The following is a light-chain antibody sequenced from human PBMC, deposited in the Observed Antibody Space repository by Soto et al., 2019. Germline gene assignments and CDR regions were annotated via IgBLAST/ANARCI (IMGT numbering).Light chain of an antibody. CDR2: AAS. Sequence: IQMPQSPSSLSASVGDRVSITCRASQSISSYLNWYQQKPGKAPKLLIYAASSFQSGVPSRFSGSGSGTDFTLTISSLQPEDFATYYCQQSYSTPLTFGGRTRLEI. J-gene: IGKJ5*01. CDR1: QSISSY. CDR3: QQSYSTPLT. V-gene: IGKV1-39*01.